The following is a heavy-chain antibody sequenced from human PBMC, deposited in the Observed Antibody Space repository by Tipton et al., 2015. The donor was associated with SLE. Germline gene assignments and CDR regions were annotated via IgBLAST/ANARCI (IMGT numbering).Heavy chain of an antibody. J-gene: IGHJ6*02. CDR2: IYRGGTT. CDR3: ARDRYYYDSSGHYYSGSYYYGMDV. CDR1: GFTFNDYA. V-gene: IGHV3-53*05. D-gene: IGHD3-22*01. Sequence: SLRLSCAASGFTFNDYAMSWVRQAPGKGLEWVSVIYRGGTTYYGDSVEGRFTISRDNSKNTLYLQMNSLKTEDTAVYYCARDRYYYDSSGHYYSGSYYYGMDVWGQGTTVTVSS.